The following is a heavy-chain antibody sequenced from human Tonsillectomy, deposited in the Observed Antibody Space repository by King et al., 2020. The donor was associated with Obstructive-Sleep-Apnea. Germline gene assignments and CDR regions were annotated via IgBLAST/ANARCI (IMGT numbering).Heavy chain of an antibody. CDR1: GFSLNTARLG. D-gene: IGHD6-6*01. CDR3: ARIEDWYSTSSPSFDY. V-gene: IGHV2-26*01. Sequence: TLKESGPVLVKPTETLTLTCTVSGFSLNTARLGVSWIRQPPGKALEWLAHIFSNDEKSYRTSLKSRLTISKDTSKSQVVLTMTNMDPIDTATYYCARIEDWYSTSSPSFDYWGQGTLVTVSS. J-gene: IGHJ4*02. CDR2: IFSNDEK.